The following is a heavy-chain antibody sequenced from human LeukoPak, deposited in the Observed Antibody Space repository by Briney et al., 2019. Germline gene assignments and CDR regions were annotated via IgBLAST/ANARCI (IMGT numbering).Heavy chain of an antibody. CDR2: FDPEDVET. J-gene: IGHJ6*03. Sequence: ASVKVSCKVSGYIVSEFTIHWVRQTPGKRLEWLGGFDPEDVETVYSQMFKGRLTLTEDTSTNTAYMGLTGLTSADTAIYYCATRSILGYYYHYVDVWGKGTPVTVSS. V-gene: IGHV1-24*01. CDR3: ATRSILGYYYHYVDV. CDR1: GYIVSEFT. D-gene: IGHD3-22*01.